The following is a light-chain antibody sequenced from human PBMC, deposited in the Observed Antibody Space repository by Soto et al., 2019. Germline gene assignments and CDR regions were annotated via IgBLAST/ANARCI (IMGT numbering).Light chain of an antibody. J-gene: IGKJ5*01. CDR1: QSISRY. CDR2: GAN. CDR3: QQYKNWPL. V-gene: IGKV1-39*01. Sequence: DIQLTQSPSSLSASVVDRITITCRSSQSISRYLNWYQQGPGTAPKVLIFGANSLQSGVPSRFSGSGSGTEFTLTISSLQSEDFAVYYCQQYKNWPLFGQGTRLEIK.